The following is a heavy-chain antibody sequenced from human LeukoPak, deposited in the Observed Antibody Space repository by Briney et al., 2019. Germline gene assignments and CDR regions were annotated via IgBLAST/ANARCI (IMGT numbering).Heavy chain of an antibody. V-gene: IGHV4-59*01. J-gene: IGHJ4*02. Sequence: NPSETLSLTCTVSGGSISSYYWSWIRQPPGKGLEWIGYIYYSGSTNCNPSLKSRVTISVDTSKNQFSVKLSSVTAADTAVYYCARVGLYYDFWSGYYTGRSEYYFDYWGQGTLVTVSS. CDR3: ARVGLYYDFWSGYYTGRSEYYFDY. D-gene: IGHD3-3*01. CDR2: IYYSGST. CDR1: GGSISSYY.